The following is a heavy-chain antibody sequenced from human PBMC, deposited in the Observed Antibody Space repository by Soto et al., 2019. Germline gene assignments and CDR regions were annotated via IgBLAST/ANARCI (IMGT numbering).Heavy chain of an antibody. CDR2: IYYSGST. CDR1: GGSISSSSYY. J-gene: IGHJ6*03. D-gene: IGHD1-1*01. CDR3: ARQRRGRDSYYYYYMDV. Sequence: SETLSLTCTVSGGSISSSSYYWGWIRQPPGKGLEWIGSIYYSGSTYYNPSLKSRVTISVDTSKNQFSLKLSSVTAADTAVYYCARQRRGRDSYYYYYMDVWGKGTTVTVSS. V-gene: IGHV4-39*01.